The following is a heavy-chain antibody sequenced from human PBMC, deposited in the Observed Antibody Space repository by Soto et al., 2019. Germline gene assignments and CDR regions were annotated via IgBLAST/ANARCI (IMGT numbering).Heavy chain of an antibody. CDR1: GYTFSNDD. CDR2: MTPNNGDT. V-gene: IGHV1-8*01. D-gene: IGHD3-3*01. Sequence: ASVKVSCKASGYTFSNDDINWVRQAPGQGLEWMGWMTPNNGDTDHAQKFQGRLTLTRDTSISTAYMELSSLRSEDTAVYYCARGMGITIFSWQPPYDYWGQGTLVTVSS. J-gene: IGHJ4*02. CDR3: ARGMGITIFSWQPPYDY.